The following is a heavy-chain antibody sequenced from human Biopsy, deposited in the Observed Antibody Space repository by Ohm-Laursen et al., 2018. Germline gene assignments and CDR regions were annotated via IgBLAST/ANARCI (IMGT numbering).Heavy chain of an antibody. J-gene: IGHJ5*02. CDR1: GGSISSGGSY. D-gene: IGHD3-22*01. CDR2: IFNMANT. V-gene: IGHV4-31*01. Sequence: TLSLTCTVSGGSISSGGSYWSWIRQRPGKGLEWIGYIFNMANTYYNPSLKNLISISVDTSKNQFSLKLNSVTAADTAVYYCARGDYFDSNGYFWFDPWGQGTLVTVSS. CDR3: ARGDYFDSNGYFWFDP.